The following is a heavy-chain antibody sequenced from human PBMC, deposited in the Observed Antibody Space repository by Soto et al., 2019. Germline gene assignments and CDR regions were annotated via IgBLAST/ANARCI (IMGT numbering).Heavy chain of an antibody. Sequence: QVQLVESGGGVVQPGGSLRLSCTTSGFTFNTYGMYWVRQAPGKGLEWVAIIWYDGSNKCYGESVNGRFNIARDNSKNTLYLQMKSLSAEDTALYYCARGDCTGAYCYSLRFNFGVDVWGQGTTVTVSS. CDR2: IWYDGSNK. CDR3: ARGDCTGAYCYSLRFNFGVDV. CDR1: GFTFNTYG. V-gene: IGHV3-33*08. D-gene: IGHD2-15*01. J-gene: IGHJ6*02.